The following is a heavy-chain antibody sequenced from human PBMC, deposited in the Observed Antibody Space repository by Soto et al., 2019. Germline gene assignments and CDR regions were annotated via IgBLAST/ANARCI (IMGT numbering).Heavy chain of an antibody. CDR3: AKDHGYSYGFVDY. Sequence: PGGSLRLSCAASGFTFSSYGMHWVRQAPGKGLEWVAVISYDGSNKYYADSVKGRFTISRDNSKNTLYLQMNSLRAEDTAVYYCAKDHGYSYGFVDYWGQGTLVTVSS. D-gene: IGHD5-18*01. CDR2: ISYDGSNK. J-gene: IGHJ4*02. V-gene: IGHV3-30*18. CDR1: GFTFSSYG.